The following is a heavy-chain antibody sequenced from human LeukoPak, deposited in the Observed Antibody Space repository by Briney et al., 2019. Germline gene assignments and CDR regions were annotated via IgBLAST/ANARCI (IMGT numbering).Heavy chain of an antibody. D-gene: IGHD3-3*01. CDR3: ARGRFGGAFDI. CDR2: ISGSGGST. V-gene: IGHV3-23*01. Sequence: GGSLRLPCAASGFTFSSYAMSWVRQAPGKGLEWVSAISGSGGSTYYADSVKGRFTISRDNAKNSLYLQMNSLRAEDTAVYYCARGRFGGAFDIWGQGTLVTVSS. CDR1: GFTFSSYA. J-gene: IGHJ4*02.